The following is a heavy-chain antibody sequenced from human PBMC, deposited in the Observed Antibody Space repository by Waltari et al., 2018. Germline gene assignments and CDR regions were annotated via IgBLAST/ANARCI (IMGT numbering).Heavy chain of an antibody. CDR3: ARGSFTDTAMVTACDY. CDR2: IWYDGSNK. Sequence: QVQLVESGGGVVQPGRSLRLSCAASGFTFSSYGMHWVRRAPGKGLEWVAVIWYDGSNKYYADSVKGRFTISRDNSKNTLYLQMNSLRAEDTAVYYCARGSFTDTAMVTACDYWGQGTLVTVSS. J-gene: IGHJ4*02. D-gene: IGHD5-18*01. V-gene: IGHV3-33*01. CDR1: GFTFSSYG.